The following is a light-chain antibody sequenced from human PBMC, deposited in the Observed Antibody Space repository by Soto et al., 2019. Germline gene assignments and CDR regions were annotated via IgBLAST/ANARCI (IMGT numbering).Light chain of an antibody. Sequence: QSVLTQPASVSGSPGQSIIISCTGTSSDVGGYDYVSWYQQHPDKAPKLMIYDVTNRPSGVSNRFSGSKSGNTASLTISGLQAEDEADYYCISYASINTYVFGTGTKVTV. CDR1: SSDVGGYDY. CDR2: DVT. V-gene: IGLV2-14*01. CDR3: ISYASINTYV. J-gene: IGLJ1*01.